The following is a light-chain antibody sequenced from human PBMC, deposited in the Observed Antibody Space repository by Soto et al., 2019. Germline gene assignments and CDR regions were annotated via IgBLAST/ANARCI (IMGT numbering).Light chain of an antibody. CDR2: DAS. Sequence: EIFFTQSPSTLSLFPRERATLSSRASQSVSSYLLWYQQKPGQTPRLLIYDASNRATGIPARFSGSGSETDFTLTISSLEPEDFAVYYCQHRMNWPLTFGQGTRLEIK. CDR1: QSVSSY. V-gene: IGKV3-11*01. J-gene: IGKJ5*01. CDR3: QHRMNWPLT.